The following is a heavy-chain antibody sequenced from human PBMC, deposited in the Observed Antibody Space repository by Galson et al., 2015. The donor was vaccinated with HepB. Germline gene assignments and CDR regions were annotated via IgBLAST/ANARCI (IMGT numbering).Heavy chain of an antibody. CDR2: ISHGGTKK. CDR3: AKDPCGDCPYYYYMDV. CDR1: GFTFTIYA. J-gene: IGHJ6*03. D-gene: IGHD2-21*01. V-gene: IGHV3-30-3*01. Sequence: SLRLSCAAPGFTFTIYALHWVRQAPGKGLEWVALISHGGTKKYYADSVKDRFTISRDDLKNTLFLQMKSLRTEDTGVYYCAKDPCGDCPYYYYMDVWGKGTTVTVSS.